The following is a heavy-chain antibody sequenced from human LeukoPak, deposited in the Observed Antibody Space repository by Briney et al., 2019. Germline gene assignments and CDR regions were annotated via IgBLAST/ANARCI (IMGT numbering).Heavy chain of an antibody. J-gene: IGHJ4*02. V-gene: IGHV3-9*01. CDR3: AKDRGFAATIPINFDY. Sequence: PGGSLRLSCAASGFTFDDYAMHWVRHAPGKGLEWVSGISWNSGSIGYADSVKGRFTISRDNAKNSLYLQMNSLRAEDTALYYCAKDRGFAATIPINFDYWGQGTLVTVSS. D-gene: IGHD5-12*01. CDR1: GFTFDDYA. CDR2: ISWNSGSI.